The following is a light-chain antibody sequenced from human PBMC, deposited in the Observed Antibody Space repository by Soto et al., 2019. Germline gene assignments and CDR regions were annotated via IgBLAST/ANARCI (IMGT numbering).Light chain of an antibody. CDR2: GAS. Sequence: EIVLTQSPGTLSLSPGERATLSCRASQSVSSSYLAWYQQKPGQAPRLLIYGASIRATGIPDRFSGSGSGTDFTLTISRLEPEDFAVYYCQQYGSSPQYTFGQGTKVEIK. CDR1: QSVSSSY. CDR3: QQYGSSPQYT. J-gene: IGKJ1*01. V-gene: IGKV3-20*01.